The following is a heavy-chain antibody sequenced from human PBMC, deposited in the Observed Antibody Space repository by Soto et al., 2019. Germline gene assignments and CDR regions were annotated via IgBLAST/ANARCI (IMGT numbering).Heavy chain of an antibody. CDR1: GFTFSSYV. CDR2: ISGSGGST. Sequence: EVQLLESGGGLVQPGGSLRLSCAASGFTFSSYVMSWVRQAPGKGLEWVSAISGSGGSTYYADSVKGRFTISRDNSKNTLYLQINSLRAEDTAVYYCAKDGSGWYSWVDYWGQGTLVTVSS. D-gene: IGHD6-19*01. J-gene: IGHJ4*02. V-gene: IGHV3-23*01. CDR3: AKDGSGWYSWVDY.